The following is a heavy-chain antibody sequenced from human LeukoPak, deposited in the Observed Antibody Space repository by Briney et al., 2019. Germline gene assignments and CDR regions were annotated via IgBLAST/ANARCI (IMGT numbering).Heavy chain of an antibody. D-gene: IGHD1-20*01. V-gene: IGHV4-34*01. J-gene: IGHJ6*02. Sequence: SETLSLTCAVYGGSFSGYYWSWIRQPPGKGLEWIGEINHSGSTNYNPSLKSRVTISVDTSKNQFSLKLSSVTAADTAVYYCARGRGYNWNPLTTRNYYYYYGMDVWGQGTTVTVSS. CDR3: ARGRGYNWNPLTTRNYYYYYGMDV. CDR1: GGSFSGYY. CDR2: INHSGST.